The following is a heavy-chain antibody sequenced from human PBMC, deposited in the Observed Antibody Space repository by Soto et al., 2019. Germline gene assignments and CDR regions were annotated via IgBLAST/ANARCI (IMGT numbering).Heavy chain of an antibody. V-gene: IGHV4-31*03. Sequence: QVELQESGPGLVKPSQTLSLTCTVSGGSISSGGYYWSWIRQHPGKGLEWIGYIYDSGSTYYNPSLKRRVTISVDTSKNQFSLKLSSVTAADTAVYYCASQATGWYPDYWGQGTLVTVSS. D-gene: IGHD6-19*01. CDR3: ASQATGWYPDY. CDR1: GGSISSGGYY. J-gene: IGHJ4*02. CDR2: IYDSGST.